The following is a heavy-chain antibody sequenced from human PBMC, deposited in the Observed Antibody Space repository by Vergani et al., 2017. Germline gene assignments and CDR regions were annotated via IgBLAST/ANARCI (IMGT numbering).Heavy chain of an antibody. D-gene: IGHD1-1*01. Sequence: QVQLQESGPGLVKPSETLSLTCTVSGGSFTNYYWSWIRQPPGKGLEWVGHIYYTGNTNYNPSLESRVTISFDTSKNKFSLTVNSVTAADTAVYFCARVAPSNSEVTPTAFDVWGQGTMVTVSS. CDR2: IYYTGNT. J-gene: IGHJ3*01. V-gene: IGHV4-59*01. CDR1: GGSFTNYY. CDR3: ARVAPSNSEVTPTAFDV.